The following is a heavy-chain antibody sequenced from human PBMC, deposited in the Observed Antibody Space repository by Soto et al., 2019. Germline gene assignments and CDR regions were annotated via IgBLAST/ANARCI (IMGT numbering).Heavy chain of an antibody. CDR2: IYYSGST. CDR3: ARVWGGAFDI. V-gene: IGHV4-61*01. D-gene: IGHD3-10*01. Sequence: SETLSLRCTVSGGSVSGGIYYWIWIRQPPGKGLEWIGYIYYSGSTNYNPSLKSRVTISVDTSKNQFSLKLSSVTAADTAVYYCARVWGGAFDIWGQGTMVTVSS. CDR1: GGSVSGGIYY. J-gene: IGHJ3*02.